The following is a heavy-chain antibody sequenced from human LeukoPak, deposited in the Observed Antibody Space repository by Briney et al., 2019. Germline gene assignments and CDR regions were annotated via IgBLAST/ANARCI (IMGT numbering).Heavy chain of an antibody. CDR2: MNPNSGNT. CDR3: AGGYYDSSGYYGFYYFDY. CDR1: GYTFTSYD. D-gene: IGHD3-22*01. Sequence: ASVKVSCKASGYTFTSYDISWVRQATGQGLEWMGWMNPNSGNTGYAQKFQGRVTMTRNTSISTAYMELSSLRSEDTAVYYCAGGYYDSSGYYGFYYFDYWGQGNLVTVSS. J-gene: IGHJ4*02. V-gene: IGHV1-8*01.